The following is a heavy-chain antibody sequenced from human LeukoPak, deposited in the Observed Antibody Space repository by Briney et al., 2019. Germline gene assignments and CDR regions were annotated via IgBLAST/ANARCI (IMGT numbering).Heavy chain of an antibody. D-gene: IGHD3-16*01. Sequence: PSETLSLTCAASGGSISSGGYSWSWIRQPPGEGLEWTGYIYHSGSTYYNPSLKSRVTISVDRSKNQFSLKLGSVTAADTAVYYCARDRADYVLDWGQGTLVTVSS. V-gene: IGHV4-30-2*01. CDR2: IYHSGST. J-gene: IGHJ4*02. CDR3: ARDRADYVLD. CDR1: GGSISSGGYS.